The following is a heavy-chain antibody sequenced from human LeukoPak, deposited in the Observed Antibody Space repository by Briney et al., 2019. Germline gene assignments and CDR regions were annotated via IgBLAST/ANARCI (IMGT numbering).Heavy chain of an antibody. V-gene: IGHV1-69*13. J-gene: IGHJ4*02. D-gene: IGHD2-2*01. CDR3: ARDLVPAAHPFDY. CDR2: IIPIFGTA. CDR1: GGTFSSYA. Sequence: SVKVSCKASGGTFSSYAVSWVRQAPGQGLEWMGGIIPIFGTANYAQKFQGRVTITADESTSTAYMELSSLRSEDTAVYYCARDLVPAAHPFDYWGQGTLVTVSS.